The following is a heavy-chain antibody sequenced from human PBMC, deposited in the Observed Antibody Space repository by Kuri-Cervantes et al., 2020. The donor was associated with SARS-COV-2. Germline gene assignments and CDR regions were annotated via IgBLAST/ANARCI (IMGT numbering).Heavy chain of an antibody. CDR3: AKTKGVDTAMDCIDY. CDR2: ISSSYI. J-gene: IGHJ4*02. V-gene: IGHV3-21*01. CDR1: GFTFSSYS. Sequence: GESLKISCAASGFTFSSYSMNWVRQAPGKGLEWVSSISSSYIYYADSVKGRFTISRDNAKNSLYLQMNSLRAEDTALYYCAKTKGVDTAMDCIDYWGQGTLVTVSS. D-gene: IGHD5-18*01.